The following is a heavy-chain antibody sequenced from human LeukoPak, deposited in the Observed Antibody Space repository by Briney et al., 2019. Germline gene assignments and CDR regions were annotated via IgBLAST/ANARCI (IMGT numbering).Heavy chain of an antibody. Sequence: PGGSLRLSCAASGFTFSSYAMHWVRQAPGKGLEWVALISYDGSNKYYADSVKGRFTISRDNAKNSLYLQMNSLRVEDTAVYYCARGVDYYGSGSGNWFDPWGQGTLVTVSS. CDR3: ARGVDYYGSGSGNWFDP. CDR1: GFTFSSYA. CDR2: ISYDGSNK. J-gene: IGHJ5*02. V-gene: IGHV3-30*04. D-gene: IGHD3-10*01.